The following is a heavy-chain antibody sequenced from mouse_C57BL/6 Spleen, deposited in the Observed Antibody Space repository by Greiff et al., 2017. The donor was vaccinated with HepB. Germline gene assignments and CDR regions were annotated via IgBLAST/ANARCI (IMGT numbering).Heavy chain of an antibody. D-gene: IGHD1-1*01. CDR1: GFTFSDYY. CDR2: ISNGGGST. V-gene: IGHV5-12*01. J-gene: IGHJ2*01. CDR3: ARHYYGSSSLDY. Sequence: EVQVVESGGGLVQPGGSLKLSCAASGFTFSDYYMYWVRQTPEKRLEWVAYISNGGGSTYYPDTVKGRFTISRDNAKNTLYLQMSRLKSEDTAMYYCARHYYGSSSLDYWGQGTTLTVSS.